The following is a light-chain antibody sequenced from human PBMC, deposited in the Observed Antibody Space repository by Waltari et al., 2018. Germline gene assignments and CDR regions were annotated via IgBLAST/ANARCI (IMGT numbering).Light chain of an antibody. CDR3: HSRDTSSTRV. CDR1: SLRRFY. J-gene: IGLJ2*01. V-gene: IGLV3-19*01. CDR2: GQN. Sequence: SSELTQDPSVSVALGQTVRITCQGDSLRRFYASWYQQRPGQAPILVLYGQNNRPSGIPDRLSGSTSGNTASLTITGAQAEDEADYYCHSRDTSSTRVFGGGTRLTV.